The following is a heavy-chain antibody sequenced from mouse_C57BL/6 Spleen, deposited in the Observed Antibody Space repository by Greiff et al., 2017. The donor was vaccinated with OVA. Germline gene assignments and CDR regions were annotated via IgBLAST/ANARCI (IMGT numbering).Heavy chain of an antibody. CDR3: ARDDVYYGNSWFAY. J-gene: IGHJ3*01. D-gene: IGHD2-1*01. CDR2: ISDGGSYT. CDR1: GFTFSSYA. V-gene: IGHV5-4*01. Sequence: EVMLVESGGGLVKPGGSLKLSCAASGFTFSSYAMSWVRQTPEKRLEWVATISDGGSYTYYPDNVKGRFTISRDNAKNNLYLQMSHLKSEDTAMYYCARDDVYYGNSWFAYWGQGTLVTVSA.